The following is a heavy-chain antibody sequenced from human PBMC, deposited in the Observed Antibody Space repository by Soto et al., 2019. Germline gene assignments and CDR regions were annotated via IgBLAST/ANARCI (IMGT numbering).Heavy chain of an antibody. V-gene: IGHV1-69*13. CDR1: GGTFSSYA. CDR3: ARARCDVIAAAGTYGMDV. D-gene: IGHD6-13*01. J-gene: IGHJ6*02. CDR2: IIPIFGTA. Sequence: SVKVSCKASGGTFSSYAISWVRQAPGQGLEWMGGIIPIFGTANYAQKFQGRVTITADESTSTAYMELSSLRSEDTAVYYCARARCDVIAAAGTYGMDVWGQGTTVTVSS.